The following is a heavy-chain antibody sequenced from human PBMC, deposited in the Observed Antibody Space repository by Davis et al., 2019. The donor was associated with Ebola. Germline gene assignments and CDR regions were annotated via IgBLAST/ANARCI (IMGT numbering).Heavy chain of an antibody. D-gene: IGHD4/OR15-4a*01. Sequence: GESLKISCAASGFTFNSYAMSWVRQAPGKGLEWVSSISASGTITYYADSVKGRFTISRDSSKNTLDLQMNSLRAEDTALYYCTKENRDYGSSPPDYWGQGTLVTVSS. J-gene: IGHJ4*02. CDR1: GFTFNSYA. CDR3: TKENRDYGSSPPDY. V-gene: IGHV3-23*01. CDR2: ISASGTIT.